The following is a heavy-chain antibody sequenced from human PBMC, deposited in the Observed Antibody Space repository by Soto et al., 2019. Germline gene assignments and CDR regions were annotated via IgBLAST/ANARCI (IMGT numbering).Heavy chain of an antibody. J-gene: IGHJ4*02. CDR3: QITMVRGVIITLEDY. Sequence: EVQLVESGGGLVQPGGSLRLSCAASGFTFSSYSMNWVRQAPGKGLEWVSYISSSSSTIYYADSVKGRFTISRDNAKNSLYLQMNSLRDEDTAVYYCQITMVRGVIITLEDYWGQGTLVTVS. D-gene: IGHD3-10*01. CDR2: ISSSSSTI. V-gene: IGHV3-48*02. CDR1: GFTFSSYS.